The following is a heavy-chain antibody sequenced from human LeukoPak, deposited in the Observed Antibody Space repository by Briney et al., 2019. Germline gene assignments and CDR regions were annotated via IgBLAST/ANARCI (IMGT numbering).Heavy chain of an antibody. Sequence: GGSLRLSCAASGFTFSSYAMTWVRQAPGKGLEWVSTATSGSGVNTYYADSVKGRFTLSRDNSRSTLYLQMNSLRAEDTAVYHCGRDCTGGTCHSGYWGQGTLVTVSS. CDR1: GFTFSSYA. V-gene: IGHV3-23*01. CDR2: TSGSGVNT. CDR3: GRDCTGGTCHSGY. J-gene: IGHJ4*02. D-gene: IGHD2-15*01.